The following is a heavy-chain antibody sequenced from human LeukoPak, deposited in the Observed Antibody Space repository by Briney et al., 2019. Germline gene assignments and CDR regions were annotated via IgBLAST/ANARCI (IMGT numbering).Heavy chain of an antibody. V-gene: IGHV3-21*01. Sequence: GGSLRLSCAASGFTFSSYSMNWVRQAPGKGLEWVSSISSSSSYIYYADSVKGRFTISRDNAKNSLYLQMNSLRAEDTAVYYCARDGRLRYYDILTGYRERYYFDYWGQGTLVTVSS. CDR1: GFTFSSYS. J-gene: IGHJ4*02. D-gene: IGHD3-9*01. CDR3: ARDGRLRYYDILTGYRERYYFDY. CDR2: ISSSSSYI.